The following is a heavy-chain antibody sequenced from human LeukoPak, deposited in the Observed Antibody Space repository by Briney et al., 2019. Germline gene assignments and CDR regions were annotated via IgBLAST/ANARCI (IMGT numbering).Heavy chain of an antibody. CDR1: GYTFTSYD. CDR3: ARGVGATSGFYYYYGMDV. V-gene: IGHV1-8*01. J-gene: IGHJ6*02. D-gene: IGHD1-26*01. Sequence: GASVKVSCKASGYTFTSYDINWVRQATGQGLEWMGWMNPNSGNTGYAQKFQGRVTMTRNTSISTAYMELSSLRSEDTAVYYCARGVGATSGFYYYYGMDVWGQGTTVTVSS. CDR2: MNPNSGNT.